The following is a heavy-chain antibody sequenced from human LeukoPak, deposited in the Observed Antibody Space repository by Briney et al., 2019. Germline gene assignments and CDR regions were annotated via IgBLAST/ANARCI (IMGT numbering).Heavy chain of an antibody. CDR3: AKGGGSRNFDY. J-gene: IGHJ4*02. CDR2: TSDSGDST. CDR1: GFTFSNYA. D-gene: IGHD1-26*01. V-gene: IGHV3-23*01. Sequence: GGSLRLSCAASGFTFSNYAMSWVRQAPGKGLDWMSLTSDSGDSTYYADSVKGRFTISRDNSKNTLYLQMNSLRAEDTAVYYCAKGGGSRNFDYWGQGTLVAVSS.